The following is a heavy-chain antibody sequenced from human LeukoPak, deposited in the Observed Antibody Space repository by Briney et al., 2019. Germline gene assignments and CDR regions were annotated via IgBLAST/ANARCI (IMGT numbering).Heavy chain of an antibody. D-gene: IGHD5-24*01. Sequence: ASVKVSCKASGGTFISYAISWVRQAPGQGLEWMGGIIPIFGTANYAQKFQGRVTITADESTSTAYMELSSLRSEDTAVYYCARDHRKVEMATTRPADAFDIWGQGTMVTVSS. V-gene: IGHV1-69*13. CDR3: ARDHRKVEMATTRPADAFDI. CDR2: IIPIFGTA. CDR1: GGTFISYA. J-gene: IGHJ3*02.